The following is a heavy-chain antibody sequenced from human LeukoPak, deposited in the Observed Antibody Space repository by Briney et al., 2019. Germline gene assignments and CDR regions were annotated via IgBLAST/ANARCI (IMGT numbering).Heavy chain of an antibody. J-gene: IGHJ4*02. Sequence: SETLTLTCAVSGYSISSGYQWGWIRQPPGKGLEWIGSIYYSGTIYYNPSLKSRVTISIDTSKNQFSLKLSSVTAADTAVYYCARERSHGDSGVYYLHLGGEGTRVTVSS. CDR1: GYSISSGYQ. CDR2: IYYSGTI. D-gene: IGHD4-17*01. V-gene: IGHV4-38-2*02. CDR3: ARERSHGDSGVYYLHL.